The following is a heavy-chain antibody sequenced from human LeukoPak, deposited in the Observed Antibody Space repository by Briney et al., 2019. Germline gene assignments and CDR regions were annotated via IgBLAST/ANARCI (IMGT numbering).Heavy chain of an antibody. D-gene: IGHD4-23*01. CDR1: GGSISSYY. Sequence: SETLSLTCTVSGGSISSYYWSWIRQPPGKGLEWIGYIYYSGSTNYNPSLKSRVTISVDTSKNQFSLKLSSVTAADTAVYYCAAGYGGNSGVWLDPWGQGTLVTVSS. CDR2: IYYSGST. CDR3: AAGYGGNSGVWLDP. V-gene: IGHV4-59*01. J-gene: IGHJ5*02.